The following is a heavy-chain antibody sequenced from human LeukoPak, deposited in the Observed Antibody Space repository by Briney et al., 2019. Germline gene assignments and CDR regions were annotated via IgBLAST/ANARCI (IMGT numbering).Heavy chain of an antibody. CDR2: IYHSGST. V-gene: IGHV4-38-2*02. D-gene: IGHD3-10*01. CDR1: GYSFSSGYY. Sequence: SETLSLTCTVSGYSFSSGYYWGWIRPPPGKGLEWIGSIYHSGSTYYNPSLKSRVTTSVDTSKNQFSLKLSSVTAADTAVYYCARTYGSGSYYRILRLQAHIYYFDYWGQGTLVTVSS. CDR3: ARTYGSGSYYRILRLQAHIYYFDY. J-gene: IGHJ4*02.